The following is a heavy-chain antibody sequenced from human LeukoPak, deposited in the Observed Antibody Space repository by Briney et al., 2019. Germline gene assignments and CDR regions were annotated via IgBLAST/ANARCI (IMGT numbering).Heavy chain of an antibody. CDR1: GFTFSSYA. Sequence: GGSLRLSCSASGFTFSSYAMHWVRQAPGKGLEYVSTISINGDNTYYADSVKGRFTISRDNSKNTLYLQMSSLRAEDTAVYYCAKDQEYSYDYWGQGTQVTVSS. V-gene: IGHV3-64D*06. CDR2: ISINGDNT. CDR3: AKDQEYSYDY. J-gene: IGHJ4*02. D-gene: IGHD2/OR15-2a*01.